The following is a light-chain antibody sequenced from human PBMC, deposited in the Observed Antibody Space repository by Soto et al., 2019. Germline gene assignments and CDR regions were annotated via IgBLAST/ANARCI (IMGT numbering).Light chain of an antibody. CDR2: DTS. CDR3: QQRSNWPLIT. J-gene: IGKJ5*01. Sequence: EIVLTQSPATLSLSPGERATLSCRASQRGNNYLAWYQQKPGQAPRLLIYDTSNRATGIPARFSGSGSGTDFTLTISILEPEDFAIYYCQQRSNWPLITFGQGTRLEIK. CDR1: QRGNNY. V-gene: IGKV3-11*01.